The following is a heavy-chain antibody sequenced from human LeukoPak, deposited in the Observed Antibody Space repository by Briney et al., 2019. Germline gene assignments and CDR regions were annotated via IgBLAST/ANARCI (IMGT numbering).Heavy chain of an antibody. CDR2: ISYDGSNK. V-gene: IGHV3-30*01. Sequence: GGSLRLSCAASGFTFNAAWMNWVRQAPGKGLEWVAVISYDGSNKYYADSVKGRFTISRDNSKNTLYLQMNSLRAEDTAVYYCARSYSSSSLGYWGQGTLVTVSS. CDR1: GFTFNAAW. CDR3: ARSYSSSSLGY. J-gene: IGHJ4*02. D-gene: IGHD6-6*01.